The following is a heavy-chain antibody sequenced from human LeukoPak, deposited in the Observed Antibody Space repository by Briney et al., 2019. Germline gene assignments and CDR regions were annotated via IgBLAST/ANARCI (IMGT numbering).Heavy chain of an antibody. CDR3: ARRRYYDSTSYFE. Sequence: SETLSLTCAVSGDYISSSSYYWGWIRQSPGTGLEWVGDIYHSGRTYYNPSLKSRVAISIDTSKNQFSLRLRSMTAADTAVFYCARRRYYDSTSYFEWGRGTLVTVSS. J-gene: IGHJ1*01. V-gene: IGHV4-39*01. D-gene: IGHD3-22*01. CDR1: GDYISSSSYY. CDR2: IYHSGRT.